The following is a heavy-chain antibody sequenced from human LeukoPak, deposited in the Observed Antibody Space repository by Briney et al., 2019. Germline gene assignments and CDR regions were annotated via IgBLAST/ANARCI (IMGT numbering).Heavy chain of an antibody. V-gene: IGHV3-53*01. CDR1: GFTFSHYY. Sequence: GGSLRLSCAASGFTFSHYYMSWVRQAPGKGLEWVSVIYSGGSTYYADSVKGRFTISRDNSKNTLYLQMNSLRAEDTAVYYCARGYGGYFDYWGQGTLVTVSS. CDR3: ARGYGGYFDY. CDR2: IYSGGST. D-gene: IGHD4-23*01. J-gene: IGHJ4*02.